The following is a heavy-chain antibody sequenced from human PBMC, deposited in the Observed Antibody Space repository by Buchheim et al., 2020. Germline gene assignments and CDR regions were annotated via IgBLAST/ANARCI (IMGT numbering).Heavy chain of an antibody. J-gene: IGHJ6*03. CDR3: ARDQYSSSWYGGYYYYYMDV. Sequence: EVQLVESGGGLVQPGGSLRLSCAASGFTFSSYWMSWVRQAPGKGLEWVANIKQDGSEKYYVDSVKGRFTISRDNAKNSLYLQMKSLRAEDTAVYYCARDQYSSSWYGGYYYYYMDVWGKGTT. CDR1: GFTFSSYW. V-gene: IGHV3-7*01. CDR2: IKQDGSEK. D-gene: IGHD6-13*01.